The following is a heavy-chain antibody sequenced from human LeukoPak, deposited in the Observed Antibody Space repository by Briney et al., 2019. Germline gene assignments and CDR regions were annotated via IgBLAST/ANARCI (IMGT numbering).Heavy chain of an antibody. CDR3: ARAVAAAGTSPFDY. CDR1: AGSISSFY. V-gene: IGHV4-4*07. D-gene: IGHD6-13*01. CDR2: IYTSGST. J-gene: IGHJ4*02. Sequence: SESLSLTCTLSAGSISSFYRSWIRQPAGKGLEWIHRIYTSGSTHHNHSLKSRVTMSGDTSKTQFSLKLSSVTAADTAVYYCARAVAAAGTSPFDYWGQGTLVTVSS.